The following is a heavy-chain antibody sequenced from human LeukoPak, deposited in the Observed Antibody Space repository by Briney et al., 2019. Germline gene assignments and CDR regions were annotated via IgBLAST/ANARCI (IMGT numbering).Heavy chain of an antibody. J-gene: IGHJ6*02. D-gene: IGHD2-21*02. V-gene: IGHV3-9*01. CDR2: ISWNSGSI. Sequence: GRSLRLSCAVSGFTFSSYAMHWVRQAPGKGLEWVSGISWNSGSIGYADSVKGRFTISRDNAKNSLYLQMNSLRAEDTALYYCAKDMGPNIVVVTTNYYYYGIDVWGQGTTVTVSS. CDR3: AKDMGPNIVVVTTNYYYYGIDV. CDR1: GFTFSSYA.